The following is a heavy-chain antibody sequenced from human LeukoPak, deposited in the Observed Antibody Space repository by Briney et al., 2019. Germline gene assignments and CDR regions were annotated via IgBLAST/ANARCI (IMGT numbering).Heavy chain of an antibody. Sequence: SETLSLTCTVSGGSTNNHYWSWIRQPPGKGLEWIGSIFYSGGTDSNPSLKGRVTISVDASKNQFSLKLSSVTAADTAMYFCARHYDSSAYWYYFGYWGQGTLVTVSS. D-gene: IGHD3-22*01. V-gene: IGHV4-59*08. J-gene: IGHJ4*02. CDR1: GGSTNNHY. CDR3: ARHYDSSAYWYYFGY. CDR2: IFYSGGT.